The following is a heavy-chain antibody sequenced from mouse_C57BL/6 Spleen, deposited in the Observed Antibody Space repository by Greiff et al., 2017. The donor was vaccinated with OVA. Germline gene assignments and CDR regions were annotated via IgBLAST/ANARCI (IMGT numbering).Heavy chain of an antibody. D-gene: IGHD2-1*01. J-gene: IGHJ4*01. CDR1: GYTFTDYE. CDR3: TRGRIYYGNSAMDY. V-gene: IGHV1-15*01. Sequence: QVQLQQSRAELVRPGASVTLSCKASGYTFTDYEMHWVKQAPVHGLEWIGAIDPETGGTAYNQKFKGKAILTADKSSSTAYMELRSLTSEDSAVYYCTRGRIYYGNSAMDYWGQGTSVTVSS. CDR2: IDPETGGT.